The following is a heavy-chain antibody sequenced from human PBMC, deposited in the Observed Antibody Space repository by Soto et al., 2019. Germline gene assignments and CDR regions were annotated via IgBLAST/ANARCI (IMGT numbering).Heavy chain of an antibody. J-gene: IGHJ6*02. D-gene: IGHD3-3*01. V-gene: IGHV1-3*01. Sequence: GASVKVSCKASGYTFTSYAMHWVRQAPGQRLEWMGWINAGNGNTKYSQKFQGRVTITRDTSASTAYMELSSLRSEDTAVYYCAREGQLVTDFWTLLSYYYYGMDVWGQGTTVTVSS. CDR3: AREGQLVTDFWTLLSYYYYGMDV. CDR1: GYTFTSYA. CDR2: INAGNGNT.